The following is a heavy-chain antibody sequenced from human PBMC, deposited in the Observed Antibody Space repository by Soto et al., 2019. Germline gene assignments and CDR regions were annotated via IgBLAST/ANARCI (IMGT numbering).Heavy chain of an antibody. J-gene: IGHJ2*01. CDR2: ISYDGSTK. V-gene: IGHV3-30*18. CDR1: GITFSTYG. D-gene: IGHD2-15*01. CDR3: AKIDATPCYLDL. Sequence: QVQLVESGGGVVQPGRSLRLSCAASGITFSTYGMHWVRQAPGKGLEWVGVISYDGSTKYYADSVKGRFTISRDNSKNPLYMQMNSLWAEDPGMYYCAKIDATPCYLDLWGRRTLLTVSS.